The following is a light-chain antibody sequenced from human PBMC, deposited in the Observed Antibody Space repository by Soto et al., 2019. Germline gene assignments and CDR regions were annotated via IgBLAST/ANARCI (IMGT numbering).Light chain of an antibody. CDR1: SSNIGTYF. CDR3: AAWDDCLSGPV. Sequence: QSVLTQSPSASGTAGQPVTISCSGSSSNIGTYFVYWYQQFPGTAPKLGVYRDNQRPSGVPDRFSGSKSGTSASLAISGLRSEDEADYYCAAWDDCLSGPVFGGGTQRTVL. CDR2: RDN. J-gene: IGLJ7*01. V-gene: IGLV1-47*01.